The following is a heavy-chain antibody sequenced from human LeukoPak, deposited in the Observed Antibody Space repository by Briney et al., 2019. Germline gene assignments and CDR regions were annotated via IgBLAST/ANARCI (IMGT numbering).Heavy chain of an antibody. J-gene: IGHJ4*02. CDR2: IKQDGSEK. V-gene: IGHV3-7*01. Sequence: ETLSLTCFVSGYPINIDYSWGWIRQSPGKGLEWVANIKQDGSEKYYVDSVKGRFTISRDNAKNSLYLQMNSLRAEDTAMYYCAREADLYFDYWGQGTLVTVSS. CDR3: AREADLYFDY. CDR1: GYPINIDY.